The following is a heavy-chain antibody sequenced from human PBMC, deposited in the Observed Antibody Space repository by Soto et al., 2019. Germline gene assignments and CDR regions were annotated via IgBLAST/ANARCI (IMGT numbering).Heavy chain of an antibody. CDR2: ISYGGGTT. D-gene: IGHD3-22*01. V-gene: IGHV3-23*01. J-gene: IGHJ4*02. CDR1: EFTFSNYA. CDR3: AKNPGYYYDSTGYHFDN. Sequence: PGGSLRLSCAASEFTFSNYAMSWVRQAPGKGLEWVSAISYGGGTTYYADSVKGRFTISRDNSKNTLYLQMNSLRAEDTAVYYCAKNPGYYYDSTGYHFDNWAQGTLVTVSS.